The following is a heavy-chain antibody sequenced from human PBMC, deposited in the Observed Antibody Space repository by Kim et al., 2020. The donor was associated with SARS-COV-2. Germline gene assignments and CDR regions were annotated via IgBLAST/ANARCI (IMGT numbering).Heavy chain of an antibody. J-gene: IGHJ6*02. CDR2: IIPIFGTA. CDR3: ATDPRDEAKPHTIFGPAYYYGMDV. Sequence: SVKVSCKASGGTFSSYAISWVRQAPGQGLEWMGGIIPIFGTANYAQKFQGRVTITADESTSTAYMELSSLRSEDTAVYYCATDPRDEAKPHTIFGPAYYYGMDVWGQGTTVTVSS. D-gene: IGHD3-3*01. CDR1: GGTFSSYA. V-gene: IGHV1-69*13.